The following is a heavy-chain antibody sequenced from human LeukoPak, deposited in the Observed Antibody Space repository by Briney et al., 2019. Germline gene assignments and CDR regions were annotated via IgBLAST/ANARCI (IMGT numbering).Heavy chain of an antibody. J-gene: IGHJ1*01. Sequence: ASVKVSCKASGGTFSSYAISWGRPAPGQGLEWMGGIIPIFGTANYAQKFQGRVTITADESTSTAYMELSSLRSEDTAVYYCVVTRAEYFQHWGQGTLVTVSS. V-gene: IGHV1-69*13. D-gene: IGHD2-2*01. CDR2: IIPIFGTA. CDR3: VVTRAEYFQH. CDR1: GGTFSSYA.